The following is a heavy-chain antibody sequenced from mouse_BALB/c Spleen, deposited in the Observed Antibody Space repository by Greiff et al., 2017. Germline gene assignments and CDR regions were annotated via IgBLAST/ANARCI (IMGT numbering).Heavy chain of an antibody. CDR2: IWSGGST. V-gene: IGHV2-2*02. CDR3: ATSTGGYYFDY. J-gene: IGHJ2*01. Sequence: VMLVESGPGLVQPSQSLSITCTVSGFSLTSYGVHWVRQSPGKGLEWLGVIWSGGSTDYNAAFISRLSISKDNSKSQVFFKMNSLQANDTAIYYCATSTGGYYFDYWGQGTTLTVSS. CDR1: GFSLTSYG.